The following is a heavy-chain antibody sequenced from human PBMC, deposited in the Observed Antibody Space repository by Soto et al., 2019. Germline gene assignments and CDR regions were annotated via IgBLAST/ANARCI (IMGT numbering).Heavy chain of an antibody. Sequence: GASVKVSCKASGGTFSSYAISWVRQAPGQGLEWMGGIIPIFGTANYAQKFQGRVTITADESTSTAYMELSSLRSEDTAVYYCASTVGSDTAVVTHYYYYGMDVWGQGTTVTVSS. CDR3: ASTVGSDTAVVTHYYYYGMDV. V-gene: IGHV1-69*13. CDR1: GGTFSSYA. D-gene: IGHD5-18*01. J-gene: IGHJ6*02. CDR2: IIPIFGTA.